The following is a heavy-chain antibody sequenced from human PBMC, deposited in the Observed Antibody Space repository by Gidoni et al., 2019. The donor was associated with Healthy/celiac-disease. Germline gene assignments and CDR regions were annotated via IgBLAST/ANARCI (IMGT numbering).Heavy chain of an antibody. V-gene: IGHV3-30*18. CDR2: ISYDGSNK. J-gene: IGHJ4*02. CDR1: GFTFSSYG. Sequence: GFTFSSYGMHWVRQAPGKGLEWVAVISYDGSNKYYADSVKGRFTISRDNSKNTLYLQMNSLRAEDTAVYYCAKDQVWGGYTMYYFDYWGQGTLVTVSS. CDR3: AKDQVWGGYTMYYFDY. D-gene: IGHD5-12*01.